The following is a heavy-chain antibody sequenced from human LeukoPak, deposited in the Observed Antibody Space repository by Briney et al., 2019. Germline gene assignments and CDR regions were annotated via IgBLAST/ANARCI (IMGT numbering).Heavy chain of an antibody. CDR3: AKDRRGWTLGGFDY. D-gene: IGHD6-19*01. CDR2: IGGRGGST. J-gene: IGHJ4*02. Sequence: GGSLRLSCVGSGFTFSSYTMTWVRQAPGKGLEWVSAIGGRGGSTYYADSVKGRFTITRDNSKNTLYMQMDSLRAEDTAVYYCAKDRRGWTLGGFDYWGQGTLVTVSS. V-gene: IGHV3-23*01. CDR1: GFTFSSYT.